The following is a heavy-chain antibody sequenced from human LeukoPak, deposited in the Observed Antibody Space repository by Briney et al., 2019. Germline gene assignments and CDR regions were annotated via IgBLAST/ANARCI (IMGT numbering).Heavy chain of an antibody. Sequence: QSGGSLRLSCAASGFTFSSYSMNWVRQAPGKGLEWVSYIGSSSSTIYYADSVKGRFTISRDNSKNTLYLQMNSLRAEDTAVYYCARGRVVVTLGDAFDIWGQGTMVTVSS. CDR1: GFTFSSYS. D-gene: IGHD2-21*02. CDR3: ARGRVVVTLGDAFDI. J-gene: IGHJ3*02. V-gene: IGHV3-48*01. CDR2: IGSSSSTI.